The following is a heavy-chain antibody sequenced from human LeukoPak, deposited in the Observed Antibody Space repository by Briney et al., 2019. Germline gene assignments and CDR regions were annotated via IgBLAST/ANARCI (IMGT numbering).Heavy chain of an antibody. J-gene: IGHJ4*02. Sequence: GGSLRLSCAASGFTSSSYAMSWVRQAPGKGLEWVSAISGSGGSTYYADSVKGRFTISRDNSKNTLYLQMNSLRAEDTAVYYCAKDRHGDHGYFDYWGQGTLVTVSS. V-gene: IGHV3-23*01. CDR2: ISGSGGST. CDR1: GFTSSSYA. CDR3: AKDRHGDHGYFDY. D-gene: IGHD4-17*01.